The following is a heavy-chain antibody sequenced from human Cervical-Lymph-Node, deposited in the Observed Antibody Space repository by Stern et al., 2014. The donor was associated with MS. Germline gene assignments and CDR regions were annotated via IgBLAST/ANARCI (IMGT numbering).Heavy chain of an antibody. CDR3: ALGGFGHYFEY. CDR2: IDPIIGTA. CDR1: GGTFSSSD. V-gene: IGHV1-69*01. Sequence: QVQLVEAGAEVQKPGSSVKVSCRASGGTFSSSDISWVRQAPGQELEWMECIDPIIGTATYAQNYQGRVTITADESTSTAYMERSSLRSEDTAIYYCALGGFGHYFEYWGQGTLVTVSS. D-gene: IGHD3-10*01. J-gene: IGHJ4*02.